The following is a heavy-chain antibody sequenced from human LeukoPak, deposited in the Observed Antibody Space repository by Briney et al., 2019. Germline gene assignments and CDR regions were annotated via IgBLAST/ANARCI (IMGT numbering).Heavy chain of an antibody. V-gene: IGHV3-30-3*01. CDR3: ARCSRPYIAARCWFDP. J-gene: IGHJ5*02. D-gene: IGHD6-6*01. Sequence: PGRSLRLSCAASGFTFSSYAMHWVRQAPGKGLEWVAVISYDGSNKYYADSVKGRFTISRDNSKNTLYLQMNSLRAEDTAVYYCARCSRPYIAARCWFDPWGQGTLVTVSS. CDR2: ISYDGSNK. CDR1: GFTFSSYA.